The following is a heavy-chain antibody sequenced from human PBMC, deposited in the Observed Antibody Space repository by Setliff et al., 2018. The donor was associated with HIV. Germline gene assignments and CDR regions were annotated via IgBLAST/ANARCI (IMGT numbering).Heavy chain of an antibody. D-gene: IGHD7-27*01. Sequence: PSETLSLTCSVSGVSITTYHWHWVRQSPGKELEWLGWIYYTGYTDYNASLKSRLTISIYTSRNQFSLQLTSVTAADTAIYYCAQTGGHIMELSHWGQGALVTVSS. CDR3: AQTGGHIMELSH. J-gene: IGHJ4*02. V-gene: IGHV4-59*01. CDR2: IYYTGYT. CDR1: GVSITTYH.